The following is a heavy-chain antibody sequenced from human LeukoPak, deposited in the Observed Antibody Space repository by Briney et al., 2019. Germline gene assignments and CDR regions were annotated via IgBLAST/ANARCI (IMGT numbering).Heavy chain of an antibody. CDR1: GFTFTSYW. V-gene: IGHV3-7*01. D-gene: IGHD5-18*01. Sequence: GGSLRLSCAASGFTFTSYWMSWVRQAPGKGLEWVANIKQDGSEKYYVDSVKGRFTISRDNAESSLYLQLNSLRFEDTAIYYLAEEEYTYGQGGFDFWGQGSLVTVSS. CDR3: AEEEYTYGQGGFDF. CDR2: IKQDGSEK. J-gene: IGHJ4*02.